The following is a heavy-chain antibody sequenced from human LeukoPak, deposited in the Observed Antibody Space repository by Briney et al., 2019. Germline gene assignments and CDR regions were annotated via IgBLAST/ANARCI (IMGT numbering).Heavy chain of an antibody. J-gene: IGHJ3*02. Sequence: SQTLSLTCTVSGASISFYYWSWIRQPPGKGLEWIGYIYYSGSTKYNPSLTSRVTMSIDTSKNQFSLNLKSVTAADTAVYYCALDSSGRSDDSFDIWGHGTMVTVSS. CDR3: ALDSSGRSDDSFDI. CDR1: GASISFYY. CDR2: IYYSGST. V-gene: IGHV4-59*01. D-gene: IGHD6-25*01.